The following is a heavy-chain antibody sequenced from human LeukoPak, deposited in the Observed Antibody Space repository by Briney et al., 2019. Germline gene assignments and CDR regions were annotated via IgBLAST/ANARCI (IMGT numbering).Heavy chain of an antibody. J-gene: IGHJ4*02. Sequence: GGSLRLSCAASGFIFSTYSMNWVRQAPGKGLEWVSCISSGSSTIYYADSVRGRFTISRDNAKSSLYLQMSSLRDEDTAVYYCARGGLNSFDYWGQGTLVTVSS. CDR1: GFIFSTYS. CDR2: ISSGSSTI. V-gene: IGHV3-48*02. D-gene: IGHD3-16*01. CDR3: ARGGLNSFDY.